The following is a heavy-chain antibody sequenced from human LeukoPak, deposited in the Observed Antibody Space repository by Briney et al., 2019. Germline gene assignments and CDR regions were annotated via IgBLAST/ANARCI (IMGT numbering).Heavy chain of an antibody. Sequence: GGSLRLSCAASGFTFSSYDMHWVRQPTGEGLEWVSGIGTVGDTHYPGSVKGRFTISRENARNYLYLQMNSLTAGDTAVYYCAGAARYYGSSGAHAFDIWGQGTMVTVSS. J-gene: IGHJ3*02. V-gene: IGHV3-13*01. D-gene: IGHD3-22*01. CDR3: AGAARYYGSSGAHAFDI. CDR1: GFTFSSYD. CDR2: IGTVGDT.